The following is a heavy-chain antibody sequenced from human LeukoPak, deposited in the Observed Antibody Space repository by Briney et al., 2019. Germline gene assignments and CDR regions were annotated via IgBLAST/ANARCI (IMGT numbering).Heavy chain of an antibody. CDR3: ARTYSGYKNPGEFDY. D-gene: IGHD5-12*01. J-gene: IGHJ4*02. CDR2: ISAYNGNT. CDR1: GYTFTSYG. V-gene: IGHV1-18*01. Sequence: ASVKVSCKASGYTFTSYGTSWVRQAPGQGLEWMGWISAYNGNTNYAQKLQGRVTMTTDTSTSTAYMELRSLRSDDTAVYYCARTYSGYKNPGEFDYWGQGTLVTVSS.